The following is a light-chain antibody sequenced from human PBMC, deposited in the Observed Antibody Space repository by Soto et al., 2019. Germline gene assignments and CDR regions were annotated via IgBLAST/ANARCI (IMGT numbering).Light chain of an antibody. CDR2: EAS. V-gene: IGLV2-18*01. CDR1: STDFVSYNR. J-gene: IGLJ1*01. Sequence: QSVLTQPPSVSGSPGQSVTISCTGTSTDFVSYNRVSWYQQPPGTAPKLIIYEASNRPSGVPGRFSGSKSGNTASLTIYGLQAADEADYYCSLYTRENTYVFGTGTKVTVL. CDR3: SLYTRENTYV.